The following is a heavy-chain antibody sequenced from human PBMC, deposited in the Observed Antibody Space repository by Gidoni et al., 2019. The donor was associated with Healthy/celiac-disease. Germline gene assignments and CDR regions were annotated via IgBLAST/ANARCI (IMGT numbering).Heavy chain of an antibody. CDR1: GFTFSSYA. J-gene: IGHJ3*02. V-gene: IGHV3-23*01. Sequence: EVQLLESGGGLVQPGGSLRLSCAASGFTFSSYAMRWVRQAPGKGLEWVSAISGSGGSTYYADSVKGRFTISRDNSKNTLYLQMNSLRAEDTAVYYCATVAGIGGAFDIWGQGTMVTVSS. CDR2: ISGSGGST. D-gene: IGHD6-19*01. CDR3: ATVAGIGGAFDI.